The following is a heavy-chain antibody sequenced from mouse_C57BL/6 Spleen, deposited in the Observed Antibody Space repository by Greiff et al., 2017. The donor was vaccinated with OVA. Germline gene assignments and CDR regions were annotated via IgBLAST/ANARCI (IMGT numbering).Heavy chain of an antibody. CDR3: AITTVVAFDY. J-gene: IGHJ2*01. CDR2: IDPEDGET. CDR1: GFNIKDYY. D-gene: IGHD1-1*01. Sequence: EVKVVESGAELVKPGASVKLSCTASGFNIKDYYMHWVKQRTEQGLEWIGRIDPEDGETKYAPKFQGKATITADTSSNTAYLQLSSLTSEDTAVYYCAITTVVAFDYWGQGTTLTVSS. V-gene: IGHV14-2*01.